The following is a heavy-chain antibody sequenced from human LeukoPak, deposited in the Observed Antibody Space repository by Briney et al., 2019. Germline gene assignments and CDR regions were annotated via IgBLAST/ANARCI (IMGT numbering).Heavy chain of an antibody. Sequence: SAGSLRLSCVASGFTFSTYWMHWVRQAPGKGPVCVSRINSDGSSTNYADSVKGRFTISRDNAKNTLYMQMNSLGAEDTAVYYCARRIEVAGTLDYWGQGTPVTVSS. J-gene: IGHJ4*02. CDR3: ARRIEVAGTLDY. D-gene: IGHD6-19*01. V-gene: IGHV3-74*01. CDR2: INSDGSST. CDR1: GFTFSTYW.